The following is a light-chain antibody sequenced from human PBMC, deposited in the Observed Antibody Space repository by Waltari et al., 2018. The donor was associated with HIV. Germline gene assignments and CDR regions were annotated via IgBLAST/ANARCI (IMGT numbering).Light chain of an antibody. Sequence: DIVMTQSPDSLAVSLGGSATINCKSSQKILFSSTNKNYLSWFQQRPGQPPRLLIYWASTRESGVPERFTGSGSGTNFTLTISRLQADDVAVYFCQQYYSTPRTFGQGTKVELK. CDR2: WAS. CDR1: QKILFSSTNKNY. J-gene: IGKJ1*01. CDR3: QQYYSTPRT. V-gene: IGKV4-1*01.